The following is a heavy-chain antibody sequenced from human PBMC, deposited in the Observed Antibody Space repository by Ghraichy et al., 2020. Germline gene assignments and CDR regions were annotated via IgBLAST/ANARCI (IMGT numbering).Heavy chain of an antibody. V-gene: IGHV5-51*01. Sequence: GESLNISCKGSGYSFNNYWIGWVRQMPGKGLEWMGIIHPGDSETKYSPSFQGQVTISADKSISTAYLQWSSLKASDTAMYYCAKTYYFGSGSHCCPDHWGQGTLVTVSS. CDR2: IHPGDSET. CDR1: GYSFNNYW. D-gene: IGHD3-10*01. CDR3: AKTYYFGSGSHCCPDH. J-gene: IGHJ4*02.